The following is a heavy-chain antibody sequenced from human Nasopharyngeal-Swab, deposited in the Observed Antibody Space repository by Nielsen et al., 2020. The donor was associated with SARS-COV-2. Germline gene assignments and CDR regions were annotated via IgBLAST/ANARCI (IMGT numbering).Heavy chain of an antibody. V-gene: IGHV3-7*03. CDR3: ASAIAAAGSS. Sequence: VRQAPGKGLEWVANINPDGSVKFYVDSVKGCFTISRDNVYNPVYLQMSSLTAEDTAVYYCASAIAAAGSSWGQGTLVTVSS. CDR2: INPDGSVK. J-gene: IGHJ5*02. D-gene: IGHD6-13*01.